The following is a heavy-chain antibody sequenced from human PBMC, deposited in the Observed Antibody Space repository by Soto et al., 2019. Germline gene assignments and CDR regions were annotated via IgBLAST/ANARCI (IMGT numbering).Heavy chain of an antibody. V-gene: IGHV2-5*01. CDR1: GFSLSTSGVG. D-gene: IGHD6-6*01. CDR3: ARGLATLPVFAFDI. CDR2: IYWSGDE. Sequence: SGPTLVNPTQTLTLTCSFSGFSLSTSGVGVGWIRQSPGKALEWLALIYWSGDEHYRPSLKSRLSIIKDTSKNHVVLIMTDMDPVDTATYYCARGLATLPVFAFDIWGQGTMVTVSS. J-gene: IGHJ3*02.